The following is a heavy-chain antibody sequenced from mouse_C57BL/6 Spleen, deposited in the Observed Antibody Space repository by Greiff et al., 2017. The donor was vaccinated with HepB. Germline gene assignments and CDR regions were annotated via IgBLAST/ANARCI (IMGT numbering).Heavy chain of an antibody. D-gene: IGHD4-1*01. CDR1: GFTFSSYG. V-gene: IGHV5-6*01. Sequence: EVHLVESGGDLVKPGGSLKLSCAASGFTFSSYGMSWVRQTPDKRLEWVATISSGGSYTYYPDSVKGRFTISRANAKNTLYLQMSSLKSEDTAMYYCARNWDKEFAYWGQGTLVTVSA. CDR2: ISSGGSYT. J-gene: IGHJ3*01. CDR3: ARNWDKEFAY.